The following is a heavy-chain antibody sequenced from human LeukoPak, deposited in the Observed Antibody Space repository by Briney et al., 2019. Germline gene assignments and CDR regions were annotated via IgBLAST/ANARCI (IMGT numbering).Heavy chain of an antibody. J-gene: IGHJ4*02. CDR3: ARLRYSGNSH. Sequence: PETLSLTCTVSGDSISSSNYYWGWIRQPPGKGLEWIGSIYYSGSTYYNPSLKSRVTISVDTSQNQFSLKLSSVTAADTAVYFCARLRYSGNSHWGQGTLVTVSS. D-gene: IGHD2-21*02. V-gene: IGHV4-39*01. CDR2: IYYSGST. CDR1: GDSISSSNYY.